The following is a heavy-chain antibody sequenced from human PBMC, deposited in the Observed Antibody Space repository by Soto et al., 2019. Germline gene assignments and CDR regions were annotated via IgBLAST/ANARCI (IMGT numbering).Heavy chain of an antibody. D-gene: IGHD3-9*01. V-gene: IGHV4-4*07. CDR1: GGSISSYY. Sequence: SETLSLTCTVSGGSISSYYWSWIRQPAGKGLEWIGRIYTSGSTNYNPSLKSRVTMSVDTSKNQFSLKMSSVTAADTDVYYCARTPNDVVLTGYPFDYWGQGTLVTVS. CDR2: IYTSGST. CDR3: ARTPNDVVLTGYPFDY. J-gene: IGHJ4*02.